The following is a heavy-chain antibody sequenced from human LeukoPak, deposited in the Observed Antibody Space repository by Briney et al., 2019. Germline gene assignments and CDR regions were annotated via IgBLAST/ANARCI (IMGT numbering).Heavy chain of an antibody. CDR1: GGTSSSYA. D-gene: IGHD1-26*01. V-gene: IGHV1-69*05. Sequence: SVKASCKASGGTSSSYAISWVRQAPGQGLEWMGGIIPIFGTANYAQKFQGRVTITTDESTSTAYMELSSLRSEDTAVYYCARTSIVGARFDPWGQGTLVTVSS. CDR3: ARTSIVGARFDP. J-gene: IGHJ5*02. CDR2: IIPIFGTA.